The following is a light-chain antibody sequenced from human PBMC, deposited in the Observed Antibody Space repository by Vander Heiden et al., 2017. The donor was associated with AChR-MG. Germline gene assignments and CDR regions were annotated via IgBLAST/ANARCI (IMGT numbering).Light chain of an antibody. Sequence: SYDLTQSPSVSVPPGQTATITCSGERLSNKYTSWYHLTPCQSPVLVIFHDNLSPSGIPERFSGSNSGNTATLTISGIQSMDDGDDYCQVWDSDTDGVGTGTKVTV. CDR2: HDN. CDR1: RLSNKY. V-gene: IGLV3-1*01. J-gene: IGLJ1*01. CDR3: QVWDSDTDG.